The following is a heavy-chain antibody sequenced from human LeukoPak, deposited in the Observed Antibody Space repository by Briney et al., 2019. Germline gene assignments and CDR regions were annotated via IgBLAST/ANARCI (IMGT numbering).Heavy chain of an antibody. J-gene: IGHJ5*02. CDR1: GFNISSNY. CDR3: ARVPTPDSSGYYYDP. CDR2: IYSGGST. V-gene: IGHV3-53*01. D-gene: IGHD3-22*01. Sequence: GGSLRLSCAASGFNISSNYISWVRQAPGKGLEWVSVIYSGGSTFFADTVKGRFTISRDNAKNSLYLQMNSLRAEDTAVYYCARVPTPDSSGYYYDPWGQGTLVTVSS.